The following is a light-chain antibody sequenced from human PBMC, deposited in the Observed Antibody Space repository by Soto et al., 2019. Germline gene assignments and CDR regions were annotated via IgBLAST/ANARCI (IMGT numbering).Light chain of an antibody. Sequence: EIVLTQSPGTLSLSAGERATLSCRASQTISSNYLAWYQQKPGQAPRLLIFGASYRATGIPDRFSGSGSGTDFTLTISRLEPEDFAVYYCQQYGRSPPEFTFGPGT. J-gene: IGKJ3*01. CDR1: QTISSNY. CDR3: QQYGRSPPEFT. V-gene: IGKV3-20*01. CDR2: GAS.